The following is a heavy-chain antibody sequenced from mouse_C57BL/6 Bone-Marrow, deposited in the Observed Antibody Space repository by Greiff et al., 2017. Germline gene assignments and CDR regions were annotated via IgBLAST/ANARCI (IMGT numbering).Heavy chain of an antibody. D-gene: IGHD1-1*01. Sequence: EVKLVESEGGLVQPGSSMKLSCTASGFTFSDYYMAWVRQVPEKGLEWVANINYDGSSTYYLDSLKSRFIISRDNAKNILYLQMSSLKSEDTATYYCAIDRGLTTVVATDWYFDVWGTGTTVTVSS. CDR2: INYDGSST. J-gene: IGHJ1*03. CDR3: AIDRGLTTVVATDWYFDV. CDR1: GFTFSDYY. V-gene: IGHV5-16*01.